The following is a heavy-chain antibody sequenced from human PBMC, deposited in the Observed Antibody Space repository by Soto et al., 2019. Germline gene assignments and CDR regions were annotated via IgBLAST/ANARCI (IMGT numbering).Heavy chain of an antibody. J-gene: IGHJ4*02. CDR1: GFTFSSYG. Sequence: QVQLVESGGGVVQPGRSLRLSCAASGFTFSSYGMHWVRQAPGKGLEWVAVISYDGSNKYYADSVKGRFTISRDNSKNTLYLQMNSLRAEDTAVYYCAKVLGATPFDYWGQGTLVTVSS. V-gene: IGHV3-30*18. CDR2: ISYDGSNK. CDR3: AKVLGATPFDY. D-gene: IGHD1-26*01.